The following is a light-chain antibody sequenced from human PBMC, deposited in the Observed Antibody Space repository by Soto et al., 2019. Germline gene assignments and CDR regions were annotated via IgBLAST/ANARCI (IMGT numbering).Light chain of an antibody. Sequence: DIQMTQSPSFLSASVGDKVTITCRATESVSKWLAWYQEKPGNPPRPLIYDASTLESGVPSRFSGSGSGTEFTLTISSLQADDFAFYYCQQYNSYSWTFGQGTKVEMK. CDR1: ESVSKW. CDR2: DAS. CDR3: QQYNSYSWT. J-gene: IGKJ1*01. V-gene: IGKV1-5*01.